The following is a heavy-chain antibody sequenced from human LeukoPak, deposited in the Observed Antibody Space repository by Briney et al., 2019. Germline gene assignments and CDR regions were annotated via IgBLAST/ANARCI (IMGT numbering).Heavy chain of an antibody. CDR2: XXXSGDST. Sequence: ASVKVSCKTSGYTVTSYYIHWVRQAPGQGLEWXXXXXXSGDSTTYPQKFQGRVTITRDTSASTAYMELTSLRSEDMAVYYCARSVEERGSSGYYALGVWGQGTLVTVSS. CDR1: GYTVTSYY. V-gene: IGHV1-46*01. D-gene: IGHD3-22*01. CDR3: ARSVEERGSSGYYALGV. J-gene: IGHJ4*02.